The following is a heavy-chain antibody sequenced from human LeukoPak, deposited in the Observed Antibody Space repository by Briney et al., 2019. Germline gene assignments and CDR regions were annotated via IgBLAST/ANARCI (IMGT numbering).Heavy chain of an antibody. CDR1: GFTFSHYA. V-gene: IGHV3-23*01. CDR2: ISGNGGDT. J-gene: IGHJ4*02. Sequence: GGSLRLSCAASGFTFSHYAMSWVRQTPGKGLEWVSVISGNGGDTYYADSVKGRFSISRDYSKNTLSLQMDSLRAEDTAVYYCAKAPVQQLVFGYFDFWGREPWSPSPQ. CDR3: AKAPVQQLVFGYFDF. D-gene: IGHD6-13*01.